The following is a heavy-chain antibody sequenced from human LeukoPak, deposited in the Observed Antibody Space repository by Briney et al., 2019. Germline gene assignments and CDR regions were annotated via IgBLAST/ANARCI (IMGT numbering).Heavy chain of an antibody. J-gene: IGHJ5*02. Sequence: GGTLRLSCAASGFTFSSYGMIWVRQAPGKGLEWVSAISGSGGSTYYADSVKGRFTISRDNSKNSLYLQMNSLRAEETAVNYGGKYRVMVRGVNWFDPWGQGTLVTVSS. CDR2: ISGSGGST. D-gene: IGHD3-10*01. CDR1: GFTFSSYG. V-gene: IGHV3-23*01. CDR3: GKYRVMVRGVNWFDP.